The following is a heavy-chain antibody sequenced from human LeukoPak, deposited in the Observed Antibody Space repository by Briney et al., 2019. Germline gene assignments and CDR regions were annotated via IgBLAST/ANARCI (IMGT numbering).Heavy chain of an antibody. V-gene: IGHV1-2*02. CDR2: INPNSGGT. Sequence: ASVKVSCKVSGYTLTELSMHWVRQAPGQGLEWMGWINPNSGGTNYAQKFQGRVTMTRDTSISTAYMELSRLRSDDTAVYYCARDLRSPPWFDPWGQGTLVTVSS. D-gene: IGHD3-16*01. J-gene: IGHJ5*02. CDR3: ARDLRSPPWFDP. CDR1: GYTLTELS.